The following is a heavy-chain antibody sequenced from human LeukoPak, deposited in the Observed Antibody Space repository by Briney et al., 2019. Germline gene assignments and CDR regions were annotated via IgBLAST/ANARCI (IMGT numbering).Heavy chain of an antibody. J-gene: IGHJ4*02. Sequence: PGGSLRLSCAASGFRFISYWMSWVRQAPGKGLEWVANIKQDGSAKNYVDSVKGRFTISRDNAKKSLYLQLNSLRAEDTAVYYCAGCAGNSCYFDYWGQGTPVIVSS. D-gene: IGHD1-1*01. CDR2: IKQDGSAK. CDR1: GFRFISYW. CDR3: AGCAGNSCYFDY. V-gene: IGHV3-7*01.